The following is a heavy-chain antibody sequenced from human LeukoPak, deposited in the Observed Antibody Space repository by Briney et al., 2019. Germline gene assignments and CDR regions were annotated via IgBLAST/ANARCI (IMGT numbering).Heavy chain of an antibody. Sequence: SETLSLTCTVSGVSISNYFWSWIRQPAGKGLEWIGRIYTSGTTNYNPSLKSRVTMSVDTSKNRFSLRQRSVTAADTAVYYCARGQGHCSGGTCYSKWVDCWGQGTLVTVSS. J-gene: IGHJ4*02. CDR3: ARGQGHCSGGTCYSKWVDC. D-gene: IGHD2-15*01. V-gene: IGHV4-4*07. CDR2: IYTSGTT. CDR1: GVSISNYF.